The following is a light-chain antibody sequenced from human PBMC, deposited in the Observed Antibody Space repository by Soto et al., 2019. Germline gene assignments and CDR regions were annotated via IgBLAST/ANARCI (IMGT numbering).Light chain of an antibody. CDR3: SSYASSGTLV. V-gene: IGLV2-14*01. CDR1: TSDVGGYNY. J-gene: IGLJ3*02. Sequence: QAVLTQPASVSGSPGQSITISCTGTTSDVGGYNYVSWHQQHPGKAPKLMIHEVRYRPSGVSNRFSGSKSGNTASLTISGLQAEDEADYYCSSYASSGTLVFGGGTKVTVL. CDR2: EVR.